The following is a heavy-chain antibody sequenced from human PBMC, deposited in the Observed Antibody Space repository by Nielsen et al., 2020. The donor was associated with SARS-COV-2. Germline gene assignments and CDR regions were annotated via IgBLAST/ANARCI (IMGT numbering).Heavy chain of an antibody. Sequence: GGSLRLSCAASGFTFSSYGMHWVRQAPGKGLEWVAVISYDGSNKYYADSVKGRFTISRDNSKNTLYLQMNSLRAEDTAVYYCAKECLQFGLFNYYMDVWGKGTTVTVSS. CDR3: AKECLQFGLFNYYMDV. CDR2: ISYDGSNK. CDR1: GFTFSSYG. V-gene: IGHV3-30*18. D-gene: IGHD3-10*01. J-gene: IGHJ6*03.